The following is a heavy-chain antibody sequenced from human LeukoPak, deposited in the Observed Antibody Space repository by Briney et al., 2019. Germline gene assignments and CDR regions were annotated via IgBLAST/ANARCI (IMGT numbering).Heavy chain of an antibody. CDR1: GFTFNSYA. J-gene: IGHJ4*02. V-gene: IGHV3-30*04. CDR2: ISYGGTNK. CDR3: ARPRTRGVIIRSLDY. Sequence: PGGSLRLSCAASGFTFNSYAMHWVRQAPGKGLEWVAVISYGGTNKYYADSVKGRFTISRDNSKNTLYLQMNSLRAEDTAVYYCARPRTRGVIIRSLDYWGQGTLVTVSS. D-gene: IGHD3-10*01.